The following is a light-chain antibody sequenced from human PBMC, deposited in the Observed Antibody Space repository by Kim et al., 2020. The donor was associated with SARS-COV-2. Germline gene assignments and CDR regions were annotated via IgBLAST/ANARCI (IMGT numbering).Light chain of an antibody. CDR1: SLRSYF. CDR2: GKT. Sequence: LGQTVMITFQGDSLRSYFASWYQQKPGQAPLLVIYGKTNRPSGIPDRFSGSSSGRTASLTITGTQAEDEADYYCMSRVTDAPHNYVFGPGTKVTVL. CDR3: MSRVTDAPHNYV. V-gene: IGLV3-19*01. J-gene: IGLJ1*01.